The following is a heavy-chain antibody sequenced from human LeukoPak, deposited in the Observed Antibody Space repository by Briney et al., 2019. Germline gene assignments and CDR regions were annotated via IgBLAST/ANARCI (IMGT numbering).Heavy chain of an antibody. J-gene: IGHJ3*02. V-gene: IGHV3-74*01. Sequence: GGSLRLSCAASGFTFSSYWMHWVRQAPGKGLVWVSRINTDGSSTSYADSVKGRFTISRDNAKNTLYLQMNSLRAEDTAVYYCAKSEQQLDDAFDIWGQGTMVTVSS. D-gene: IGHD6-13*01. CDR1: GFTFSSYW. CDR3: AKSEQQLDDAFDI. CDR2: INTDGSST.